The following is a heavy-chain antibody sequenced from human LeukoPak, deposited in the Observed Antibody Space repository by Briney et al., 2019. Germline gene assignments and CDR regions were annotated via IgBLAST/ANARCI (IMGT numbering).Heavy chain of an antibody. CDR2: INGGNGYT. J-gene: IGHJ2*01. D-gene: IGHD5-18*01. CDR1: GYTFTNYT. Sequence: ASVKVSCKASGYTFTNYTMHWVRQAPGQRLEWMGWINGGNGYTKYSQDFQGRVTLTRDTSASTVYMELSSLRSEDTAVYYCARSVDTAMAPYWYFDLWGRGTLVTVSS. V-gene: IGHV1-3*03. CDR3: ARSVDTAMAPYWYFDL.